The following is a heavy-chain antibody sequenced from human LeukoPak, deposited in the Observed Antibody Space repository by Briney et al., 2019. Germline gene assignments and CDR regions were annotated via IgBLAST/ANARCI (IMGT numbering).Heavy chain of an antibody. Sequence: GGSLRLSCAASGVTFSSYAMSWVRQAPGKGLEWVSAISGSGGSTYYADSVKGRFTISRDNSKNTLYLQMNALRAEDTAVYYCAKAQGYSGYDAFDYWGQGTLVTVSS. V-gene: IGHV3-23*01. CDR1: GVTFSSYA. D-gene: IGHD5-12*01. J-gene: IGHJ4*02. CDR2: ISGSGGST. CDR3: AKAQGYSGYDAFDY.